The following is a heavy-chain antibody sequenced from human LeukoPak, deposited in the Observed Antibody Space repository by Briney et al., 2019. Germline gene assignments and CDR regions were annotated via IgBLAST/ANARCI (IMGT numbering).Heavy chain of an antibody. CDR3: AKGATGLRIVGDD. CDR2: ITGSGNDA. CDR1: GFTFSNYA. Sequence: GGSLRLSCAASGFTFSNYAMTWVRQAPGKGLEWVSTITGSGNDAYYADSVKGRFTLSRDNSKNMLYLQMDSLRAEDTAVYYCAKGATGLRIVGDDWGQGTLVTVSS. J-gene: IGHJ4*02. D-gene: IGHD2-15*01. V-gene: IGHV3-23*01.